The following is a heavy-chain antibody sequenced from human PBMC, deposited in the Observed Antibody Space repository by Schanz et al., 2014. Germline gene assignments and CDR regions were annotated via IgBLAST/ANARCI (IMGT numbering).Heavy chain of an antibody. J-gene: IGHJ4*02. CDR1: GFTFGDYA. D-gene: IGHD6-13*01. CDR3: ARGLIAAAGGAFDY. Sequence: EVHLVESGGGLVQPGGSLKLSCAASGFTFGDYAMTWVRQAPGKGLEWVSAINTGVNTYYADSVRGRFTMFRDNSKNTLYLQMNSLRAGDAAVYYCARGLIAAAGGAFDYWGQGTLVAVSA. V-gene: IGHV3-23*04. CDR2: INTGVNT.